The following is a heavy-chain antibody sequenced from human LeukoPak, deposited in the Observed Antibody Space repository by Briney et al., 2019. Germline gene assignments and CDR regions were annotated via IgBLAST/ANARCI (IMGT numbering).Heavy chain of an antibody. CDR2: ISAYNGNT. J-gene: IGHJ4*02. CDR1: GYTFTSYG. Sequence: ASVKVSCKASGYTFTSYGISWVRQAPGQGLEWMGWISAYNGNTNYAQKLQGRVTMTTDTSTSTAYMELRSLRSDDTAVYYCARDGSGDYYDSSGYYWSCFDYWGQGTLVTVSS. CDR3: ARDGSGDYYDSSGYYWSCFDY. V-gene: IGHV1-18*01. D-gene: IGHD3-22*01.